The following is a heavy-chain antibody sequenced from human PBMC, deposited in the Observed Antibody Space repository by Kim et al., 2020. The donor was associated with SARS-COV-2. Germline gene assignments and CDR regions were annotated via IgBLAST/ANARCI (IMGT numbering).Heavy chain of an antibody. D-gene: IGHD2-21*02. J-gene: IGHJ6*02. Sequence: SETLSLTCTVSGGSISSYYWSWIRQPPGKGLEWIGYIYYSGSTNYNPSLKSRVTISVDTSKNQFSLKLSSVTAADTAVYYCARDGSEVTSRYYYYYYGMDVWGQGTTVTVSS. CDR1: GGSISSYY. V-gene: IGHV4-59*01. CDR2: IYYSGST. CDR3: ARDGSEVTSRYYYYYYGMDV.